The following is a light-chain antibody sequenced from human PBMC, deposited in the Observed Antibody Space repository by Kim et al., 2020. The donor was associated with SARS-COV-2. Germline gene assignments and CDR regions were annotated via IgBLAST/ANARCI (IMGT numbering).Light chain of an antibody. V-gene: IGKV1-33*01. CDR2: AAS. CDR1: QDISNY. CDR3: QQYDSLPIT. Sequence: ASVGDRVASTCQASQDISNYLNWYQQKPGRAPKLLIYAASNLETGVPSRFSGSGSGTDFTFTISSLQPEDIATYYCQQYDSLPITFGQGTRLEIK. J-gene: IGKJ5*01.